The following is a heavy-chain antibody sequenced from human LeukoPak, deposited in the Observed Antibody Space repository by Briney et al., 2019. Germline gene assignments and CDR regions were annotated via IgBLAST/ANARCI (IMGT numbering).Heavy chain of an antibody. CDR3: ARDVGTVTTI. D-gene: IGHD4-11*01. CDR1: GYTFTGYS. V-gene: IGHV1-2*02. CDR2: INPSSGAT. Sequence: ASVKVSCKASGYTFTGYSMHWVRQAPGQGLEWMGWINPSSGATNFAQKFQGRVTMTWDTSISTAYMELSRLRSDDTAVYYCARDVGTVTTIWGQGTLVTVSA. J-gene: IGHJ4*02.